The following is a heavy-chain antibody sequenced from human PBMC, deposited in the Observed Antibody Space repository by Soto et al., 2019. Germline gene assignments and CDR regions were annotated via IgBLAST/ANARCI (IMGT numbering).Heavy chain of an antibody. CDR3: ARVPHIYYDRSEDAFDI. CDR2: IYYSGST. J-gene: IGHJ3*02. D-gene: IGHD3-22*01. CDR1: GGSVSSNSYY. Sequence: QVQLQESGPGLVKPSETLSLTCTVSGGSVSSNSYYWSWIRQPPGKGLEWIGYIYYSGSTNYNSSLKSRVTISVDTSKNQFSLKLNSVTAADTAVYYCARVPHIYYDRSEDAFDIWGQGTMLTVSS. V-gene: IGHV4-61*01.